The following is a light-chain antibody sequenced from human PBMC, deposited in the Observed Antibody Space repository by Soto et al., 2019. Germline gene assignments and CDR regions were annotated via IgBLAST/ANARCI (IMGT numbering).Light chain of an antibody. V-gene: IGKV3-20*01. CDR1: QTVSGNY. CDR3: QQYGSSPPYT. Sequence: EIVLTQSPGILSLSPGERATLSCRASQTVSGNYLAWYQQKPGQSPRLLIYGSSDRATGIPDRFSGSESGTDFTPTINRVEPEDFAVYYCQQYGSSPPYTFGQGTTLEI. CDR2: GSS. J-gene: IGKJ2*01.